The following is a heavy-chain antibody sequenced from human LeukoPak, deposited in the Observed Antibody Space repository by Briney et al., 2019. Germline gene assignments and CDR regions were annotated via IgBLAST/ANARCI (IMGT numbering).Heavy chain of an antibody. CDR2: INPNSGGT. D-gene: IGHD3-22*01. V-gene: IGHV1-2*02. CDR3: ARDGTIYYYDSSGYASYAFDI. Sequence: GASVKVSCKASGHTFTGYYMHWVRQAPGQGLEWMGWINPNSGGTNYAQKFQGRVTMTRDTSISTAYMELSRLRSDDTAVYYCARDGTIYYYDSSGYASYAFDIWGQGTMVTVSS. J-gene: IGHJ3*02. CDR1: GHTFTGYY.